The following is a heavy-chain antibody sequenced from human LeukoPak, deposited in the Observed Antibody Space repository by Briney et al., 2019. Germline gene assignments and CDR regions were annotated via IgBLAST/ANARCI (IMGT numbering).Heavy chain of an antibody. CDR1: GGSISSYY. V-gene: IGHV3-66*01. CDR2: IYSGGST. J-gene: IGHJ4*02. CDR3: ARDHYGDYYFDY. D-gene: IGHD4-17*01. Sequence: ETLSLTCTVSGGSISSYYWSWVRQAPGKGLEWVSVIYSGGSTYYADSVKGRFTISRDNSKNTLYLQMNSLRAEDTAVYYCARDHYGDYYFDYWGQGTLVTVSS.